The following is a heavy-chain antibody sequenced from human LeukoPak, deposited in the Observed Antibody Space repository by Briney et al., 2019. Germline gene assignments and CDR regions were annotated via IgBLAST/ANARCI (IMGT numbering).Heavy chain of an antibody. V-gene: IGHV3-33*01. CDR3: ARASYSSGWYYFDY. J-gene: IGHJ4*02. Sequence: GRSLRLSCAASGFTFSSYGMHWVRQAPGKGLEWVAVIWYDGSNKYYADSVKGRLTISRDNSKNTLYLQMNSLRAEDTAVYYCARASYSSGWYYFDYWGQGTLVTVSS. CDR2: IWYDGSNK. CDR1: GFTFSSYG. D-gene: IGHD6-19*01.